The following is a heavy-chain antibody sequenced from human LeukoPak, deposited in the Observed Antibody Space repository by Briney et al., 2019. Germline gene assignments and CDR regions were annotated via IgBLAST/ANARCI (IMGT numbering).Heavy chain of an antibody. CDR1: GGSFSGYY. CDR2: INHSGST. CDR3: ARVVRDYYDSSGYYPYFDY. J-gene: IGHJ4*02. D-gene: IGHD3-22*01. V-gene: IGHV4-34*01. Sequence: SSETLSLTCAVYGGSFSGYYWSWIRQPPGKGLEWIGEINHSGSTNYNPSLKSRVTISVDTSKNQFSLKLSSVTAADTAAYYCARVVRDYYDSSGYYPYFDYWGQGTLVTVSS.